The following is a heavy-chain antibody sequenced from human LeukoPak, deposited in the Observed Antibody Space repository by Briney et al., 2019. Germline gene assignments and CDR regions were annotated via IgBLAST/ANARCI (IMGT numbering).Heavy chain of an antibody. CDR2: ISYDGSNK. Sequence: GGSLRLSCAASGFTFSSYAMRWVRQAPGKGLEWVAVISYDGSNKYYADSVKGRFTISRDNSKNTLYLQMNSLRAEDTAVYYCARSDGSGSWWQDYFDYWGQGTLVTVSS. V-gene: IGHV3-30-3*01. D-gene: IGHD3-10*01. CDR3: ARSDGSGSWWQDYFDY. J-gene: IGHJ4*02. CDR1: GFTFSSYA.